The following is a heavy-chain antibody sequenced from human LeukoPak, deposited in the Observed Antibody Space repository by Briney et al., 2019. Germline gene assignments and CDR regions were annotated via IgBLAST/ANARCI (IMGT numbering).Heavy chain of an antibody. CDR3: ARDSSARYSSSWYVVGDFDY. CDR2: LYHSGST. V-gene: IGHV4-38-2*02. D-gene: IGHD6-13*01. CDR1: GGSMSDYY. J-gene: IGHJ4*02. Sequence: SETLSLTCTVSGGSMSDYYWSWIRQPPGKGLEWIGSLYHSGSTYYNPSLKSRVTISVDTSKNQFSLRMNSLTASDTAVYYCARDSSARYSSSWYVVGDFDYWGQGTPVTVSS.